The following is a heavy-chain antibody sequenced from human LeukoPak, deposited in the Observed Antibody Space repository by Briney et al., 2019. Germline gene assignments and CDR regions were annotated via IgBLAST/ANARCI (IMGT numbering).Heavy chain of an antibody. Sequence: GRSLRLSCAASGFTFDDYAMHWVRQAPGKGLEWVSGITWNSGSIDYADSVKGRFTISRDNAKNSLYLQMNSLRAEDTAVYYCAKSRSGGNYGDFDYWGQGTLVTVSS. CDR2: ITWNSGSI. D-gene: IGHD4-17*01. J-gene: IGHJ4*02. V-gene: IGHV3-9*01. CDR3: AKSRSGGNYGDFDY. CDR1: GFTFDDYA.